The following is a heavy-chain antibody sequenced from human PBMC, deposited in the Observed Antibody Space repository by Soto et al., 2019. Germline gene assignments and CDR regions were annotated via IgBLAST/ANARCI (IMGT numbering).Heavy chain of an antibody. CDR1: GFTFSSYA. V-gene: IGHV3-23*01. Sequence: GGSLRLSCAASGFTFSSYAMSWVRQAPGKGLEWVSAISGSGGSTYYADSVKGRFTISRDNSKNTLYLQMNSLRAEDTAVYYCAKETGIALLYYYYGMDVWGQGTTVTVSS. CDR2: ISGSGGST. D-gene: IGHD6-13*01. J-gene: IGHJ6*02. CDR3: AKETGIALLYYYYGMDV.